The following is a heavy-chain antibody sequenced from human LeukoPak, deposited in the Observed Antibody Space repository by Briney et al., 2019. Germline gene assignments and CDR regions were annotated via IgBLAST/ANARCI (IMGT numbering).Heavy chain of an antibody. CDR3: ARAYYSTSFYPY. D-gene: IGHD2-2*01. V-gene: IGHV4-34*01. J-gene: IGHJ4*02. CDR2: INHRGST. Sequence: SETLSLTCAVYGTSFSGYYWSWIRQPPGKGLEWIGDINHRGSTNYNPSLRSRVTISVDASKNQFSLNLTSVTAADTAVYYCARAYYSTSFYPYWGQRTSVTVSS. CDR1: GTSFSGYY.